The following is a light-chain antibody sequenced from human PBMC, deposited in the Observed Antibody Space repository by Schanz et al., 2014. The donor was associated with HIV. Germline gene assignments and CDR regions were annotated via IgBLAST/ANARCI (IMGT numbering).Light chain of an antibody. CDR2: DVS. J-gene: IGLJ2*01. CDR3: CSYAGSNNLVV. CDR1: SSDVGGYNY. Sequence: QSALTQPRSVSGSPGQSVTISCTGTSSDVGGYNYVSWYQQHPGKAPKLMIYDVSKRPSGVPDRFSGSKSGNTASLTISGLQAEDEADYYCCSYAGSNNLVVFGGGTKLTVL. V-gene: IGLV2-11*01.